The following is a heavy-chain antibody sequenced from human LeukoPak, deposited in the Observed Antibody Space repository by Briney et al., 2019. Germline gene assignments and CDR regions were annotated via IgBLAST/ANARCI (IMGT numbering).Heavy chain of an antibody. Sequence: SETLSLTCTVSGGSISSYYWSWIRQSPGKGLEWIGYMLYSGSTNQNPSLRSRVTISVDTTKNQVSLKLSSVTAADTAVYYCARSDIWGSYRFLDYWGQGALVTVSS. CDR1: GGSISSYY. CDR3: ARSDIWGSYRFLDY. J-gene: IGHJ4*02. D-gene: IGHD3-16*02. V-gene: IGHV4-59*08. CDR2: MLYSGST.